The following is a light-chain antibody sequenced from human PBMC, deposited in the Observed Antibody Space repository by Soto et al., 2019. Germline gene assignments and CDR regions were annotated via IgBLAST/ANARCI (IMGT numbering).Light chain of an antibody. CDR3: TSYTSDSSVI. CDR2: DVT. V-gene: IGLV2-14*03. CDR1: SNDIGGYSY. J-gene: IGLJ2*01. Sequence: QSALTQPASVSGSPGQSVTISCTGNSNDIGGYSYVSWYQQRPGKAPNLMIYDVTNRPSGVSDRFSGSKSCNTASLTISGLHAEDEADDYCTSYTSDSSVIFGGGTKLTVL.